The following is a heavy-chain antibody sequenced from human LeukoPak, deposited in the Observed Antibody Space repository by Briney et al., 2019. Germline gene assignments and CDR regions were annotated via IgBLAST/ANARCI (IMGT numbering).Heavy chain of an antibody. CDR3: ARGNYYGMDV. CDR1: GFTFSSYY. Sequence: GGSLRLSCAASGFTFSSYYMHWVRQAPGKGLVWVSRINSDGRSTNYADSVKGRFTISRDNAKNTLYMPMNSLRAADTAVYYCARGNYYGMDVWGQGTTVTVSS. V-gene: IGHV3-74*01. J-gene: IGHJ6*02. CDR2: INSDGRST.